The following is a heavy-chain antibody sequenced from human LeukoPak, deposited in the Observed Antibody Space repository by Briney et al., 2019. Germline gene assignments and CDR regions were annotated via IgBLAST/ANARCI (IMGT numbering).Heavy chain of an antibody. CDR1: GYTFTSYD. V-gene: IGHV1-8*01. Sequence: ASVKVSCKASGYTFTSYDINWVRQATGQGLEWMGWMNPNSGNTGYAQKFQGRVTMTRNTSISTAYMELSSLRSEDTAVYYCARGSYYLNYYYHMDVWGKGTTVTISS. CDR3: ARGSYYLNYYYHMDV. CDR2: MNPNSGNT. D-gene: IGHD1-26*01. J-gene: IGHJ6*03.